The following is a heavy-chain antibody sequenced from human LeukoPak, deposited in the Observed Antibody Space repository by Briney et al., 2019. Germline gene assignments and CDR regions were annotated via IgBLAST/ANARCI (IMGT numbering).Heavy chain of an antibody. CDR1: GFTFSSYA. CDR3: ARSPGSYHYYYYYVDV. V-gene: IGHV3-30*04. Sequence: PGGSLRLSCAASGFTFSSYAMHWVRQAPGKGLEWVAIISYDGSNKYYADSVKGRFTISRDNSKNTLYLQMNSLRTEDTAVYYCARSPGSYHYYYYYVDVWGKGTTVTVSS. D-gene: IGHD1-26*01. J-gene: IGHJ6*03. CDR2: ISYDGSNK.